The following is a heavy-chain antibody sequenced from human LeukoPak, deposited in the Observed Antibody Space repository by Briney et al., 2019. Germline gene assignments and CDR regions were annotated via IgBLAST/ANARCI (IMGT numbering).Heavy chain of an antibody. V-gene: IGHV4-59*08. Sequence: PSETLSLTCTVSGGSFSSHYWSWIRQPPGKGLEWIGYISYIGSTNYNPSLKSRVTISVDTSKNQFSLRLSSVTAADTAVYYCARQKGPRDITSLPLMDVWGQGTTVTVSS. D-gene: IGHD2-15*01. CDR3: ARQKGPRDITSLPLMDV. J-gene: IGHJ6*02. CDR2: ISYIGST. CDR1: GGSFSSHY.